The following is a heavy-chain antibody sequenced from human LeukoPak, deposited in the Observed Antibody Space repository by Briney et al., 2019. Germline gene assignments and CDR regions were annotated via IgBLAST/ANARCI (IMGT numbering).Heavy chain of an antibody. CDR1: GFTFSSYA. CDR3: AKGYSGSYLDY. D-gene: IGHD1-26*01. V-gene: IGHV3-23*01. CDR2: ISGGGGTT. J-gene: IGHJ4*02. Sequence: GRSLRLSCAASGFTFSSYAMHWVRQAPGKGLEWVSVISGGGGTTYYADSVKGRFTISRDNSENTLYLQMNSLRAEDTAVYYCAKGYSGSYLDYWGQGTLVTVSS.